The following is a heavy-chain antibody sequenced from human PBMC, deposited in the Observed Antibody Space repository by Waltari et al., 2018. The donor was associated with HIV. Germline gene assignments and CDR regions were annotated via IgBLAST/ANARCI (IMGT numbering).Heavy chain of an antibody. CDR2: MWYDGSVK. CDR3: ARGGPSSTSWYMWFDP. V-gene: IGHV3-33*01. D-gene: IGHD2-2*01. CDR1: GFIFSNYD. Sequence: QVRLVESGGGVVQPGRSLGLSCDNSGFIFSNYDTHWVRQAPGKGLEWVEIMWYDGSVKNYADSVKGRFTISRDNSQNTAYLQMNTLRVDDTAIYYCARGGPSSTSWYMWFDPWGQGTLVTVSS. J-gene: IGHJ5*02.